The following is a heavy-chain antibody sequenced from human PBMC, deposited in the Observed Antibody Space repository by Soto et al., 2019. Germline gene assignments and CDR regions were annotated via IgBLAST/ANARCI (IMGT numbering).Heavy chain of an antibody. CDR3: ARVNGDCKSDYYYNYGMDV. Sequence: PGGSLRLSCAASGFTFSTYSINWVRQAPGKGLDWVSYISTGSTAIYYADSVKGRFTISRDNAKSSLYLQLNSLRDEDTAVYFCARVNGDCKSDYYYNYGMDVWGQGTTVTVSS. CDR1: GFTFSTYS. V-gene: IGHV3-48*02. CDR2: ISTGSTAI. D-gene: IGHD2-21*02. J-gene: IGHJ6*02.